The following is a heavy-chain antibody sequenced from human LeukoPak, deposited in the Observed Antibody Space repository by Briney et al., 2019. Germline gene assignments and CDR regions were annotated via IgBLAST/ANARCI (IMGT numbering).Heavy chain of an antibody. CDR2: ISYDGSNK. J-gene: IGHJ4*02. V-gene: IGHV3-30*03. CDR1: GFTISTYW. Sequence: GGSLRLSCAASGFTISTYWLSWVRQAPGKGLEWVAVISYDGSNKFYADSVKGRFTISRDNSKNTLYLQMNSLRAEDTAVYYCARGYIVAATWNYYDYWGQGALVTVSS. D-gene: IGHD5-12*01. CDR3: ARGYIVAATWNYYDY.